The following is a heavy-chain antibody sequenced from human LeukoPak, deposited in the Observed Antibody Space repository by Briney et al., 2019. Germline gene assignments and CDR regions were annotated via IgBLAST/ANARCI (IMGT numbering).Heavy chain of an antibody. D-gene: IGHD1-14*01. CDR2: IFHNGNT. CDR3: ARRGSITGWSFDY. V-gene: IGHV4-38-2*02. J-gene: IGHJ4*02. CDR1: GHSLGAGFV. Sequence: PSETLSLTCTVSGHSLGAGFVWGWIRQSPGKGLEWLGNIFHNGNTYYNPSLNGRVTMSPDTSRNQFSLTLTSVTAADTAVYFCARRGSITGWSFDYWGLGSLVTVSS.